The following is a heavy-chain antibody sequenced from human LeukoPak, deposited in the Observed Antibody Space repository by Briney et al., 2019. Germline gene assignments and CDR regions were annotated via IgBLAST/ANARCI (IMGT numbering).Heavy chain of an antibody. D-gene: IGHD1-7*01. J-gene: IGHJ5*02. V-gene: IGHV5-51*01. CDR3: ARGPRGEVYNWSYALKQYNWFDP. Sequence: GESLKISXKGSGYSFTSYWIGWVRQMPGKGLEWMGIIYPGDSDTIYSPSFQGQVTISADKSISTAYLQWSSLKASDTAMYYCARGPRGEVYNWSYALKQYNWFDPWGQGTLVTVSS. CDR2: IYPGDSDT. CDR1: GYSFTSYW.